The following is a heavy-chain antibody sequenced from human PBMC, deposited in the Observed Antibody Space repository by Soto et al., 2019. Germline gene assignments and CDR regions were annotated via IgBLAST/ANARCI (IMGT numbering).Heavy chain of an antibody. V-gene: IGHV1-69*13. CDR1: GGTFSSYA. Sequence: GASVKVSCKASGGTFSSYAISWVRQAPGQGLEWMGGIIPIFGTANYAQKFQGRVTITADESTSTAYMELSSLRSEDTAVYYCARFLEWPKNGFDPWGQGTLVTVSS. D-gene: IGHD3-3*01. CDR3: ARFLEWPKNGFDP. J-gene: IGHJ5*02. CDR2: IIPIFGTA.